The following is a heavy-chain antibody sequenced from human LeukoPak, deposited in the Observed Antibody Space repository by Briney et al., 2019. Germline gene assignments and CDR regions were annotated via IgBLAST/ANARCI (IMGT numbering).Heavy chain of an antibody. J-gene: IGHJ4*02. CDR1: GFTLSSYA. CDR2: ISGSGGST. CDR3: AKGTSGSYPLTDFDY. Sequence: GGSLRLSCAASGFTLSSYAMSWVRQAPGKGLEWVSAISGSGGSTYYADSVKGRFTISRDNSKNTLYLQMNSLRAEDTAVYYCAKGTSGSYPLTDFDYWGQGTLVTVSS. V-gene: IGHV3-23*01. D-gene: IGHD1-26*01.